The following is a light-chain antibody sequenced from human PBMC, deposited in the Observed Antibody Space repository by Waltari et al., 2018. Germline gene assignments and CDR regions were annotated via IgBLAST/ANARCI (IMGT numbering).Light chain of an antibody. CDR1: RSLAHSVGNTY. V-gene: IGKV2-30*02. CDR2: EVS. Sequence: DVVVTQSPLSLPVTLGQPASVSCRSSRSLAHSVGNTYLSWFHQRPGQSPRRLIYEVSNRDSGGPERDSGSGSGTDFKLKINRVEAEDVGLYYCLHATFWPWTFGQGTKVEI. J-gene: IGKJ1*01. CDR3: LHATFWPWT.